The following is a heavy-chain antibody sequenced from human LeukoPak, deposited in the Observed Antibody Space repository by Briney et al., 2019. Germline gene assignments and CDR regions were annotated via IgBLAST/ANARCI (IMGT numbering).Heavy chain of an antibody. V-gene: IGHV4-30-2*01. CDR2: MYHSGS. D-gene: IGHD6-13*01. CDR3: ARVVAAAGNSFDF. J-gene: IGHJ4*02. CDR1: GGSISSGGYS. Sequence: SETLSLTCAVSGGSISSGGYSWRWIRQPPGKGLEWIGYMYHSGSIYNPSLKSRVTISVDRSKNQFSLKLSSVTAADTAVYYCARVVAAAGNSFDFWGQGTLVTVSS.